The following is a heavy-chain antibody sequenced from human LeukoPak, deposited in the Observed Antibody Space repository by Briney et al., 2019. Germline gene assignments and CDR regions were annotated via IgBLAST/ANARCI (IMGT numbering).Heavy chain of an antibody. Sequence: GGSLRLSCAASGFTFTRYAMTWVRQAPGKGLEWVSTVSSNGGSTYYADSVKGRFTISRDNSKNTLFLQMNSLRAEDTAVYYCAKEDTTGTTLFDYWGQGTLVSVSS. CDR1: GFTFTRYA. CDR2: VSSNGGST. J-gene: IGHJ4*02. CDR3: AKEDTTGTTLFDY. D-gene: IGHD1-1*01. V-gene: IGHV3-23*01.